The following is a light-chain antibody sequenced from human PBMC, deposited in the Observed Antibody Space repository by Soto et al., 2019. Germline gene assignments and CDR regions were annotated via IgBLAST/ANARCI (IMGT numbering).Light chain of an antibody. J-gene: IGLJ3*02. V-gene: IGLV1-44*01. Sequence: QSVLTQPPSASGTPGQRGISSCSGSSSNIGSNDADWYQHLPGTAPKLLLYANNLRPSGVPDRLSSSKSGTSASLAVSGLQSEDEADYYCAAWDASLKGLVFGGGTKVTVL. CDR2: ANN. CDR3: AAWDASLKGLV. CDR1: SSNIGSND.